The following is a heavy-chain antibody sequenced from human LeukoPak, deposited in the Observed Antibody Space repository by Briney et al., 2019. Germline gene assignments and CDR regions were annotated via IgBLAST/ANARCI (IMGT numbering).Heavy chain of an antibody. V-gene: IGHV4-34*01. CDR3: ARLLAVAGKAQFYFDY. D-gene: IGHD6-19*01. J-gene: IGHJ4*02. Sequence: SETLSLTCAVYGGSFSGYYSSWIRQPPGKGLEWIGEINHSGSTNYNPSLKSRVTISVDTSKNQFSLTRSSVTAAHTAVYYCARLLAVAGKAQFYFDYWGQGTLVTVSS. CDR2: INHSGST. CDR1: GGSFSGYY.